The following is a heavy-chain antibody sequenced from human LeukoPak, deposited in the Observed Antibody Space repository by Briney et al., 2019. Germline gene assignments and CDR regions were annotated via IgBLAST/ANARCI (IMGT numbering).Heavy chain of an antibody. J-gene: IGHJ4*02. Sequence: SETLSLTCTVSGGSISGQYWSLIRQPPGKGLEWIGYIYYTGITKYNPSLKSRVTISVDTSKNQFSLKLSSVTAADTAVYYCARSLSTTGLRRGQGTLVTVSS. CDR1: GGSISGQY. V-gene: IGHV4-59*08. CDR3: ARSLSTTGLR. CDR2: IYYTGIT. D-gene: IGHD1-1*01.